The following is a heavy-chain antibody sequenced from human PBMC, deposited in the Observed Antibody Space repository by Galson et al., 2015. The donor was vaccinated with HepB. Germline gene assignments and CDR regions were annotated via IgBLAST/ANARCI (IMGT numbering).Heavy chain of an antibody. D-gene: IGHD3-10*01. J-gene: IGHJ4*02. CDR1: GYSFTSYW. Sequence: QSGAEVKKPGESLKISCKGSGYSFTSYWIGWVRQMPGKGLEWMGIIYPGDSDTRYSPSFQGQVTISADKSISTAYLQWSSLKASDTAMYYCARILPDGSGRANYFDYWGQGTLVTVSS. CDR2: IYPGDSDT. V-gene: IGHV5-51*03. CDR3: ARILPDGSGRANYFDY.